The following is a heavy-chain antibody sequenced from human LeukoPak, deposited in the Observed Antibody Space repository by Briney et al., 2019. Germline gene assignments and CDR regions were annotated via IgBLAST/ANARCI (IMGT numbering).Heavy chain of an antibody. D-gene: IGHD6-25*01. CDR3: ARSTSAGPDY. CDR2: INPNSGGT. CDR1: VYTFTDSY. Sequence: GASVKVSCKASVYTFTDSYIHWVRQAPGQGLEWMGWINPNSGGTNYAQKFQGRVTMTRDTSISTVYMHLNTLRSDDTAVYYCARSTSAGPDYWGQGTLVTVSS. V-gene: IGHV1-2*02. J-gene: IGHJ4*02.